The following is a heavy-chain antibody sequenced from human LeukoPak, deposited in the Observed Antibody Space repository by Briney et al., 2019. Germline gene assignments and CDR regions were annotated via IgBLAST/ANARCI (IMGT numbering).Heavy chain of an antibody. CDR1: GYTFTGYY. V-gene: IGHV1-2*06. J-gene: IGHJ6*03. CDR3: ARGGYYDSSGYYYGGNYYMDV. CDR2: INPDGGGT. D-gene: IGHD3-22*01. Sequence: ASVKVSCKASGYTFTGYYMHWVRQAPGQGLEWMGQINPDGGGTYYAQKFQGRVTVTRDTSISTAYMQLSRLSSDDTAVYYCARGGYYDSSGYYYGGNYYMDVWGKGTTVTVSS.